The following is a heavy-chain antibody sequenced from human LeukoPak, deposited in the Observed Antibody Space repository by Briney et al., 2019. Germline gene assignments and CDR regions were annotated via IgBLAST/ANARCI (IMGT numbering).Heavy chain of an antibody. Sequence: GGSLRLSCAASGFTFHDYAMHWVRQVPGKGLEWVSGITWNSGSVLYADSVRGRFTISRDNAKNSLYLQMNSLRPEDMAFYYCARGVEPLAANTLAYWGQGTLVTVSS. J-gene: IGHJ4*02. D-gene: IGHD1-14*01. CDR3: ARGVEPLAANTLAY. CDR1: GFTFHDYA. V-gene: IGHV3-9*03. CDR2: ITWNSGSV.